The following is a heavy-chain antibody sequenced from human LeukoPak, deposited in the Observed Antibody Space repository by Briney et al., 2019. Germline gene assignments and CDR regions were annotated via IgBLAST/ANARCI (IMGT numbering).Heavy chain of an antibody. CDR3: ARRRVATGYFDY. D-gene: IGHD5-12*01. CDR1: GGSISSYY. V-gene: IGHV4-59*08. CDR2: IYYSGST. J-gene: IGHJ4*02. Sequence: SETLSLTCTVSGGSISSYYWSWLRQPPGKGLEWIGYIYYSGSTNYNPSLKSRVTISVDTSKNQFSLKLSSVTAADTAVYYCARRRVATGYFDYWGQGTLVTVSS.